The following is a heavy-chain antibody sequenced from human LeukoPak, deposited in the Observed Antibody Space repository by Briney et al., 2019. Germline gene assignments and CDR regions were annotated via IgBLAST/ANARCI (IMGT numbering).Heavy chain of an antibody. CDR1: GFTFSTYA. D-gene: IGHD6-19*01. CDR3: AKAKYSSGWYYFDY. V-gene: IGHV3-23*01. J-gene: IGHJ4*02. Sequence: GGSLRLSCAASGFTFSTYAMTWVRQAPGKGLECVSGISGSGGSTYYADSVKGRFTISRDNPKNTLYLQMNSLRAEDTAVYYCAKAKYSSGWYYFDYWGQGALVTVSS. CDR2: ISGSGGST.